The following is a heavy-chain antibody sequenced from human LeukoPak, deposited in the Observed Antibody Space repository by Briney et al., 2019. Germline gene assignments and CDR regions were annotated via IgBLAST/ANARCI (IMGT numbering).Heavy chain of an antibody. CDR2: ISRDSAYM. V-gene: IGHV3-21*01. J-gene: IGHJ6*04. CDR1: GFTFTTYD. Sequence: GGSLRLSCAASGFTFTTYDMNWVRQAPGKGLEWASYISRDSAYMYLADSVKGRFTISRDNAKSSLYLQMNSLRGEDTAVYYCARDDASTARASGMDVWGKGTTVTVSS. D-gene: IGHD6-6*01. CDR3: ARDDASTARASGMDV.